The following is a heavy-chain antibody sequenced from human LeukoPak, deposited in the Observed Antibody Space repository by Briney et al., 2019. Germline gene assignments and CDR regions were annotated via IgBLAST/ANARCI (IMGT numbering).Heavy chain of an antibody. D-gene: IGHD5-24*01. Sequence: ASVKVSCKASGYTFTRYDINWVRQATGQGLEWMGWMNPNSGNTGYAQKFQGRVTITADKSTSTAYMELSSLRSEDTAVYYCARGRRDGYNYYYYYYMDVWGKGTTVTVSS. CDR1: GYTFTRYD. J-gene: IGHJ6*03. V-gene: IGHV1-8*03. CDR3: ARGRRDGYNYYYYYYMDV. CDR2: MNPNSGNT.